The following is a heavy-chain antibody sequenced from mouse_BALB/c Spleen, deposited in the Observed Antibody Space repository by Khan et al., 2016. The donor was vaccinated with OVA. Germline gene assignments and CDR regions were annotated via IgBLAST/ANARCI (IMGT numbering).Heavy chain of an antibody. CDR3: ARREKYGYDPAWFAY. Sequence: QVQLQQPGAELVRPGASVKLSCQSSGYTFTSYWMNWVRQSPRQGLEWIGKINPSDSESHYNQMFKDKATLTVDKSSGTAYMQFSSVTSEDSAVYYCARREKYGYDPAWFAYWGQGTLVTVS. J-gene: IGHJ3*01. CDR2: INPSDSES. D-gene: IGHD2-2*01. CDR1: GYTFTSYW. V-gene: IGHV1-52*01.